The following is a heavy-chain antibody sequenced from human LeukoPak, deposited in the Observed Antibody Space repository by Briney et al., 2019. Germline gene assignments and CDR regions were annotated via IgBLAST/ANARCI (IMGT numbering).Heavy chain of an antibody. CDR2: FHPEDGEA. J-gene: IGHJ4*02. Sequence: ASVKVSCKVSGYSLTELSMHWVRQAPGKGLEWMGGFHPEDGEAVYAQKFQGRVTMTEDTSTDTAYMELNSLISEDTAMYYCATGEQQPDYWGQGTLVTVSS. CDR1: GYSLTELS. CDR3: ATGEQQPDY. D-gene: IGHD6-13*01. V-gene: IGHV1-24*01.